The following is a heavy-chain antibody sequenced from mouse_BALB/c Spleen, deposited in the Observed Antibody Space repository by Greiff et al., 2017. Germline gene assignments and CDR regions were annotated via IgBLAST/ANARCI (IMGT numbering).Heavy chain of an antibody. V-gene: IGHV5-6*01. CDR2: ISSGGSYT. CDR3: GRQGNGDY. J-gene: IGHJ2*01. CDR1: GFTFSSYG. Sequence: EVQLVQSGGDLVKPGGSLKISCAASGFTFSSYGMSWVRQTPDKRLEWVATISSGGSYTYYTDSVKGRFTISRDNAKNTMYLHMSSLNSEDTAVYYCGRQGNGDYWGQGTTLTVSS.